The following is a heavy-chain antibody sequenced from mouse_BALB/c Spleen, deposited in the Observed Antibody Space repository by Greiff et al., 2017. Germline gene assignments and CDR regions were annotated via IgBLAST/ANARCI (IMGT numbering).Heavy chain of an antibody. CDR3: ATIYYDYDGFAY. CDR2: IDPANGNT. J-gene: IGHJ3*01. CDR1: GFNIKDTY. V-gene: IGHV14-3*02. D-gene: IGHD2-4*01. Sequence: EVQLQQSGAELVKPGASVKLSCTASGFNIKDTYMHWVKQRPEQGLEWIGRIDPANGNTKYDPKFQGKATITADTSSNTAYLQLSSLTSEDTAVYYGATIYYDYDGFAYWGQGTLVTVSA.